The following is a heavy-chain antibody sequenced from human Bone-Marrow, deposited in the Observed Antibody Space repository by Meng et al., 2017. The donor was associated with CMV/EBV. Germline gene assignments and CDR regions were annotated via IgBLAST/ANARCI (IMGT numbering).Heavy chain of an antibody. Sequence: ASVKVSCKASGYTFTGYYIYWVRQAPGQGLEWMGWINPNSGGTNYAQKFQGRVTMTRDTSISTACMELSRLRSDDTAVYYCARGRIAFDYWGQGTLVTVSS. CDR1: GYTFTGYY. CDR3: ARGRIAFDY. J-gene: IGHJ4*02. CDR2: INPNSGGT. D-gene: IGHD2/OR15-2a*01. V-gene: IGHV1-2*02.